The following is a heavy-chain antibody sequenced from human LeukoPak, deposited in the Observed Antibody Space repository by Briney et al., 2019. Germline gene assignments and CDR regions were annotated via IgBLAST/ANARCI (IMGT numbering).Heavy chain of an antibody. V-gene: IGHV3-7*01. CDR2: IKEDESDE. CDR3: ARWRGRQSEFDY. J-gene: IGHJ4*02. D-gene: IGHD1-1*01. CDR1: GFTFSNAW. Sequence: AGGSLRLSCAASGFTFSNAWMNWVRQAPGKGLEWVAHIKEDESDEYYVDSVRGRFTASRDNAKNSVNPQMNSLRVEDTAVYYCARWRGRQSEFDYWGQGTLVTVSS.